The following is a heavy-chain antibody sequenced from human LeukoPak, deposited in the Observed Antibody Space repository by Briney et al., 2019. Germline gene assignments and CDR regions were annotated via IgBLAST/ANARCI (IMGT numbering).Heavy chain of an antibody. Sequence: GPTLMLSCAISGYTFYTYNITWVRQAAGQARGRMGWMNPYSGNTGYPQKLQGRVTITTNTAMTTAYMELRGLRSEDTAIYYSARGAPVALFGPGYDEYFEYWGQGSVVAVYS. D-gene: IGHD3/OR15-3a*01. CDR2: MNPYSGNT. CDR3: ARGAPVALFGPGYDEYFEY. J-gene: IGHJ4*02. CDR1: GYTFYTYN. V-gene: IGHV1-8*01.